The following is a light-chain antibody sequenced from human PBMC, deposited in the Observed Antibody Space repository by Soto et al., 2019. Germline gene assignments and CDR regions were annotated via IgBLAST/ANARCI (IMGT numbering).Light chain of an antibody. CDR1: QGISSY. J-gene: IGKJ1*01. Sequence: IQLTQSPSSLSASVGDRVTITCRASQGISSYLVWYQQKPGKAPKPLIYAASTLQSGVPSRFSGSGSGTDFTLTISSLQPEDFATYYCQQSYSTPQTFGQGNKVDIK. V-gene: IGKV1-39*01. CDR2: AAS. CDR3: QQSYSTPQT.